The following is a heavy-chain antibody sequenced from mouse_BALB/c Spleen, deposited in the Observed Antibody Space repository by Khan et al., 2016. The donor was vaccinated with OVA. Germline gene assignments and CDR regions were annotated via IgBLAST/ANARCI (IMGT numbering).Heavy chain of an antibody. V-gene: IGHV5-6*01. Sequence: EVMLVESGGDLVKPGGSLKLSCAASGFTFSTYGMSWVRQTPDKRLEWVATVSTGGSYTYYPDSVKGRFTISRDNAKNTLYLQMSGLKSEDTAMFYCTSIAYYYDSEGFAYWGQGTLVTVSA. D-gene: IGHD1-1*01. CDR3: TSIAYYYDSEGFAY. CDR1: GFTFSTYG. J-gene: IGHJ3*01. CDR2: VSTGGSYT.